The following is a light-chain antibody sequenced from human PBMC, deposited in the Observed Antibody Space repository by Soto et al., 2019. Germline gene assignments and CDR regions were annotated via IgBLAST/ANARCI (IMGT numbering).Light chain of an antibody. CDR2: AAS. Sequence: DIEMTQSPSTVSACVGEQVTITCRASQSIDTWLAWHQQKPGRAPKLLISAASRLQSGVPSRFSGSGSGTDFTLTISSLQPEDVASYFCQQTYDIPWTFGHGTKVDIK. CDR1: QSIDTW. CDR3: QQTYDIPWT. J-gene: IGKJ1*01. V-gene: IGKV1-39*01.